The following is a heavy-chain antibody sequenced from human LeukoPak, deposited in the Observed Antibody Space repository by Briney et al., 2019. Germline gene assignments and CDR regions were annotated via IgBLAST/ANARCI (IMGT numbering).Heavy chain of an antibody. CDR2: IHYSGST. V-gene: IGHV4-61*01. Sequence: PSETLSLTCTVSGGSISSGSYYWSWVRQPPGKGLEWIGYIHYSGSTNSNPSLKSRVTISVDTSKNQFSLKLSSVTAADTAVYYCARDLKRGYSYMGPNNWFDPWGQGTLVTVSS. D-gene: IGHD5-18*01. CDR1: GGSISSGSYY. CDR3: ARDLKRGYSYMGPNNWFDP. J-gene: IGHJ5*02.